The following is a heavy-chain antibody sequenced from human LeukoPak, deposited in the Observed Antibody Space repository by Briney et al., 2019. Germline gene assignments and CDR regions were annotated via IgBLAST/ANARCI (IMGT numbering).Heavy chain of an antibody. J-gene: IGHJ4*02. CDR2: ISSGSAYI. Sequence: GGSLRLSCTASGFSFSDYTMNWVRQAPGKGLEWLSSISSGSAYIYYADSVKGRFTISRDNAKNSLNLQMSSLRAEDTAVYYCASGTTGTTGFNYWGQGTLVTVSS. V-gene: IGHV3-21*01. CDR1: GFSFSDYT. D-gene: IGHD1-7*01. CDR3: ASGTTGTTGFNY.